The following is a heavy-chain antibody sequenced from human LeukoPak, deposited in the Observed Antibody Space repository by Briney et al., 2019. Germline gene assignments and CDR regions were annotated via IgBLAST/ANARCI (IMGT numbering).Heavy chain of an antibody. J-gene: IGHJ6*03. D-gene: IGHD6-19*01. V-gene: IGHV1-69*05. Sequence: SVKVSCKASGGTFSSYAISWVRQAPGQGLEWMGGIIPIFGTANYAQKFQGRVTITTDESTSTTYMELSSLRSEDTAVYYCARSQFQQWLDYYYYYYMDVWGKGTTVTVSS. CDR3: ARSQFQQWLDYYYYYYMDV. CDR1: GGTFSSYA. CDR2: IIPIFGTA.